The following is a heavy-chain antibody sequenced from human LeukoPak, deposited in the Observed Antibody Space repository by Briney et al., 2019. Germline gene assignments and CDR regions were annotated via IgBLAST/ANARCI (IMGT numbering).Heavy chain of an antibody. J-gene: IGHJ6*02. V-gene: IGHV3-23*01. D-gene: IGHD3-10*01. CDR3: AKGDYYGSGSTFKNGMDV. CDR1: GFTFSSYA. Sequence: AGSLRLSCAASGFTFSSYAMSWVRQAPGKGLEWVSAVTASAGNTYYADFVKGRFTISRDNSKNTLYLQVHSLRAEDTAVYDCAKGDYYGSGSTFKNGMDVWGQGTTVTVSS. CDR2: VTASAGNT.